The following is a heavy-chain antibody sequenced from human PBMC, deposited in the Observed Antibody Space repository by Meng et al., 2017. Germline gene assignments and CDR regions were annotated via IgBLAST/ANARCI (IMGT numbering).Heavy chain of an antibody. J-gene: IGHJ4*02. Sequence: QVMLVQYGAEVKKPGASVKVSCNASAHTLSSDGFAWVRQAPGQGLEWMGWINAYNGYTDYAQKFLGRVTLTTDTSTNTGYMELRSLTSDDTAVYYCATRGNPYLDCWGQGTLVTVSS. CDR2: INAYNGYT. V-gene: IGHV1-18*01. CDR1: AHTLSSDG. CDR3: ATRGNPYLDC.